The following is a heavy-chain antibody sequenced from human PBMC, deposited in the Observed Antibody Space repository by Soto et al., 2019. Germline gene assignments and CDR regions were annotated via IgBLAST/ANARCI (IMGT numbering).Heavy chain of an antibody. CDR1: GGSISSGGYY. D-gene: IGHD1-7*01. CDR3: AREIGRYNWNFGRDYYYGMDV. Sequence: SETLSLTCTVSGGSISSGGYYWSWIRQHPGKGLEWIGYIYYSGSTNYNPSLKSRVTISVDTSKNQFSLKLSSVTAADTAVYYCAREIGRYNWNFGRDYYYGMDVWGQGTTVTVSS. CDR2: IYYSGST. J-gene: IGHJ6*02. V-gene: IGHV4-61*08.